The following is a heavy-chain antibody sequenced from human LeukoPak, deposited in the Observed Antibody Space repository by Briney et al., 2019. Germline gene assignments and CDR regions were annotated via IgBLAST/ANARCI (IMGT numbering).Heavy chain of an antibody. V-gene: IGHV3-23*01. CDR3: AKAGSIRFDY. CDR2: ISGSGGST. Sequence: PGGSLRLSCAASGFTFSSYAMSWVRQAPGKGLEWVSGISGSGGSTDYADSLKGRFTISRDNSKNTLYLQMNSLRAEDTAIYYCAKAGSIRFDYWGQGTLVTVSS. CDR1: GFTFSSYA. D-gene: IGHD1-26*01. J-gene: IGHJ4*02.